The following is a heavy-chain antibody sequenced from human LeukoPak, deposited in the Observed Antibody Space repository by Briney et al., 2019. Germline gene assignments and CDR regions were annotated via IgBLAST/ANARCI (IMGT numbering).Heavy chain of an antibody. D-gene: IGHD3-22*01. V-gene: IGHV3-23*01. CDR3: AKYPRGRYYYDSSGYYPHFDY. CDR1: GFTFSSYA. CDR2: ISGSGGST. J-gene: IGHJ4*02. Sequence: PGGSLRLSCAASGFTFSSYAMSWVRQAPGKGLEWVSAISGSGGSTYYADSVKGRFTISRDNSKNTPYLQMNSLRAEDTAVYYCAKYPRGRYYYDSSGYYPHFDYWGQGTLVTVSS.